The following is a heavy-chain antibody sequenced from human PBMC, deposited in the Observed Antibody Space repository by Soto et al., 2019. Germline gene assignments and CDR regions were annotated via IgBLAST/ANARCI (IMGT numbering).Heavy chain of an antibody. D-gene: IGHD3-3*01. CDR2: ISYDGSNK. Sequence: QVQLVESGGGVVQPGRSLRLSCAASGFTFSSYAMHWVRQAPGKGLEWAAVISYDGSNKYYAESVKGRFTISRDNSKNALYLIMNTLRAEDTAVYYCAREVTNWNFDYWGQGSLVTVSS. J-gene: IGHJ4*02. CDR1: GFTFSSYA. CDR3: AREVTNWNFDY. V-gene: IGHV3-30-3*01.